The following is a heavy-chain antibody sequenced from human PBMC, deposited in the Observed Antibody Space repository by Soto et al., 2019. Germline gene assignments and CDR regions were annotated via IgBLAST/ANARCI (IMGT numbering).Heavy chain of an antibody. CDR3: ARRYGGPSRAFDI. CDR1: GYTFTGYY. J-gene: IGHJ3*02. CDR2: INPNGGGT. D-gene: IGHD4-17*01. V-gene: IGHV1-2*04. Sequence: QVQLVQSGAEVKKPGASVKVSCKASGYTFTGYYMHWVRQAPGQGLEWMGWINPNGGGTNYAQKFQGWVTMTRDTSISTAYMELSRLRSDDTAVYYCARRYGGPSRAFDIWGQGTMVTVSS.